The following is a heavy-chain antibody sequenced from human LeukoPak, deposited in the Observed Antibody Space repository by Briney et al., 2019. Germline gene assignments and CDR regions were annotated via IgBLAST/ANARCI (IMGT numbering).Heavy chain of an antibody. CDR1: GFTFATYA. D-gene: IGHD3/OR15-3a*01. Sequence: SGGSLRLSCAASGFTFATYAMTWVRQAPGKGLEWVAALSCSGISTYYADSVKGRFTISRANSENTLHLQMDGLRAEDTAVYFCAKGRGTGTYYFDYWGRGILVTVSS. J-gene: IGHJ4*02. V-gene: IGHV3-23*01. CDR3: AKGRGTGTYYFDY. CDR2: LSCSGIST.